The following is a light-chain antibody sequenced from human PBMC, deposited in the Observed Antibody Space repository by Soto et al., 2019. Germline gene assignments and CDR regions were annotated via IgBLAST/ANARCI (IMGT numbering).Light chain of an antibody. CDR3: SSYTISNTLPFV. V-gene: IGLV2-14*01. CDR1: RRDVGGYNY. J-gene: IGLJ1*01. Sequence: QSALTQPAYVSGSPGQSITISCTGTRRDVGGYNYVSWYQQYPGKSPKLLIYEVTHRPSRVSNRFSGSKSGNTASLTISGLQAEDEADYYCSSYTISNTLPFVFGTGTKLTVL. CDR2: EVT.